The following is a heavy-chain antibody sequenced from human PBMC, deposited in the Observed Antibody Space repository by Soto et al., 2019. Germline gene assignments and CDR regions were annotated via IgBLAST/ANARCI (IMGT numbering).Heavy chain of an antibody. J-gene: IGHJ5*01. CDR1: GGSISSYY. D-gene: IGHD3-9*01. Sequence: PSETLSLTCTVSGGSISSYYWSWIRQPPGKGLEWIGYIYYSGSTNYNPSLKSRVTISVDTSKNQFSLKLSSVTAADTAVYYCARVVLRYFDWSKKPNRFASRGKRSLVIVSA. CDR2: IYYSGST. CDR3: ARVVLRYFDWSKKPNRFAS. V-gene: IGHV4-59*12.